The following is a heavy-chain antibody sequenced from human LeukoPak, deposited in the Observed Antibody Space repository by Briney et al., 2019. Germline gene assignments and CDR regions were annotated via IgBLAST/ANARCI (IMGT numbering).Heavy chain of an antibody. D-gene: IGHD5-12*01. CDR1: GGSISSSSYY. Sequence: PSETLSLTCTVSGGSISSSSYYWGWIRQPPGKGLEWIGSIYYSGSTYYNPSLKSRVTISVDTSKNQFSLKLSSVTAADTAVYYCARVHPRGSPDPWGQGTLVTVSS. CDR2: IYYSGST. V-gene: IGHV4-39*07. J-gene: IGHJ5*02. CDR3: ARVHPRGSPDP.